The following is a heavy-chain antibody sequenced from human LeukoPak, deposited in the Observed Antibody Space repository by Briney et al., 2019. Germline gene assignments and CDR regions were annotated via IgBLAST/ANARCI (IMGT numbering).Heavy chain of an antibody. J-gene: IGHJ4*02. V-gene: IGHV3-9*01. CDR1: GFTFYDYA. D-gene: IGHD3-22*01. CDR2: ISWNSGSI. Sequence: GRSLRLSCAASGFTFYDYAMRWVRHAPGKGLEWVSGISWNSGSIGYADSAKGRFTISRDNAKNSLYLQMNSLRAEDTALYYCAKGTYYYDSSGLFDYWGQGTLVTVSS. CDR3: AKGTYYYDSSGLFDY.